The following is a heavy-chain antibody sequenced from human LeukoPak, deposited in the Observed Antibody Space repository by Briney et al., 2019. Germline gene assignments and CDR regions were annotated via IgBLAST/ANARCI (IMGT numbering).Heavy chain of an antibody. V-gene: IGHV3-23*01. CDR2: IGGSGSTT. J-gene: IGHJ2*01. CDR3: AKDTASSWWYFDL. Sequence: GGSLRLSCAASGFTFSSYAMSWVRQAPGKGLEWVSAIGGSGSTTYYADSVKGRFTISRDNSKSTLYLQMNSLRAEDTAVYYCAKDTASSWWYFDLWGRGTLVTVSS. CDR1: GFTFSSYA. D-gene: IGHD5-18*01.